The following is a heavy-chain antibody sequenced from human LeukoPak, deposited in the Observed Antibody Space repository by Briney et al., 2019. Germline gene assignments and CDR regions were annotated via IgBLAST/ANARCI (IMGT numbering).Heavy chain of an antibody. Sequence: PGGSLRLSCAASGFTFSSYGMHWVRQATGKGLEWVSAIGTAGDTYYPGSVKGRFTISRENAKNSLYLQMNSLRAGDTAVYYCASSKRYSSSLTYWGQGTLVTVSS. CDR3: ASSKRYSSSLTY. J-gene: IGHJ4*02. CDR2: IGTAGDT. V-gene: IGHV3-13*01. CDR1: GFTFSSYG. D-gene: IGHD6-13*01.